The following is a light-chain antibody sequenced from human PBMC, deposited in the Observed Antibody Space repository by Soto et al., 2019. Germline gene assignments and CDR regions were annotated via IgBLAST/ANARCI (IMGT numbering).Light chain of an antibody. Sequence: DIQMTQSPSTLSASVGDRFTITCRASQSVSSWLAWYQQKPGRAPKLLIYKASILQSGVPSRFSGSGSATEFTLTINSLQPDDFATYYCQQYGSYWTFGQGTKVEI. CDR3: QQYGSYWT. CDR2: KAS. CDR1: QSVSSW. V-gene: IGKV1-5*03. J-gene: IGKJ1*01.